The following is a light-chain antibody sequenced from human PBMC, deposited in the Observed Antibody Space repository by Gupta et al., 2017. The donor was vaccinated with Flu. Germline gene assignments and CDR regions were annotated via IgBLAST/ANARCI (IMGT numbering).Light chain of an antibody. Sequence: QTVVTQEPSLTVSPGGTVTLTWASSTGAVTSVSYPNWFQQRPGQAPRALIYHTDNKHSWTPARFSGSLLGGKAALTLSGVQPEDEADYCCLRYSDNAVVFGGGTKLTVL. CDR2: HTD. CDR1: TGAVTSVSY. J-gene: IGLJ2*01. V-gene: IGLV7-43*01. CDR3: LRYSDNAVV.